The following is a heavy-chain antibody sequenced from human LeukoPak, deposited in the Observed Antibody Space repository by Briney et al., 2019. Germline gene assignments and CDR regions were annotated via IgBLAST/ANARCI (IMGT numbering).Heavy chain of an antibody. J-gene: IGHJ4*02. V-gene: IGHV3-7*01. CDR2: IKQHGSEK. CDR1: GFTFSSYW. D-gene: IGHD5-24*01. CDR3: AREGREGYGFDY. Sequence: RSGGSLRLSCAASGFTFSSYWMSWVRQAPGKGLEWVANIKQHGSEKHYVDSAKGRFTISRDNAKNSLYLQMNSLRAEDTAVYYCAREGREGYGFDYWGQGTLVTVSS.